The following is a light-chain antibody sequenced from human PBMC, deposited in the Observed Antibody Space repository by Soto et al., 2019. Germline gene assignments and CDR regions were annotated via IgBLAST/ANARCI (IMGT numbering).Light chain of an antibody. CDR1: QSVSSN. Sequence: EIVMTQSPATLSVSPGERATLSCRASQSVSSNLAWYQQKPGQAPRLLIYDAFTRATGVPARFSGSGSGTDFPLTISSLQSEDFAVYYCQQYNGWPPRTFGQGTKVEIK. J-gene: IGKJ1*01. CDR2: DAF. CDR3: QQYNGWPPRT. V-gene: IGKV3-15*01.